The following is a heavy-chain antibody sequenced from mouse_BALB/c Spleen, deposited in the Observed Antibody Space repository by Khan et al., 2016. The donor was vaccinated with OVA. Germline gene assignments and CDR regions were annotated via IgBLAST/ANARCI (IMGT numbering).Heavy chain of an antibody. CDR1: GFTFSDYY. CDR3: AREGDDGGLAY. CDR2: LSNRGTTT. Sequence: EVELVESGGGLVQPGGSLKLSCATSGFTFSDYYMYWVRQTPEKRLEWVAYLSNRGTTTYYPDTVRGRFTISRDNAKNTLYLQMSRLESEDTAICYCAREGDDGGLAYWGQGTLVTVSA. D-gene: IGHD2-3*01. V-gene: IGHV5-12*02. J-gene: IGHJ3*01.